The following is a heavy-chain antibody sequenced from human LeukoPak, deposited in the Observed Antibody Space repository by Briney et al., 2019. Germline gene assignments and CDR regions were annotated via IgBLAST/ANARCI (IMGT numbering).Heavy chain of an antibody. Sequence: PGGSLRLSCVASGFTFNNYAVSWVRQAPGKGLEWVSANGGSGGSKYYADSVKGRFTVSRDNSKNTLYLQMNSLRAEDTAIYYCAKRKDLGYCSSTSCYYYFDYWGQGTLVTVSS. CDR2: NGGSGGSK. D-gene: IGHD2-2*01. CDR3: AKRKDLGYCSSTSCYYYFDY. V-gene: IGHV3-23*01. J-gene: IGHJ4*02. CDR1: GFTFNNYA.